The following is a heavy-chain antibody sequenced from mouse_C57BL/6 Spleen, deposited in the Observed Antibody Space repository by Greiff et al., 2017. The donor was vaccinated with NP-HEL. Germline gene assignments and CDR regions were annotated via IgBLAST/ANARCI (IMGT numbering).Heavy chain of an antibody. CDR2: INPSSGYT. J-gene: IGHJ3*01. CDR3: ASALDSSGYRFAY. D-gene: IGHD3-2*02. CDR1: GYTFTSYW. V-gene: IGHV1-7*01. Sequence: QVQLQQSGAELAKPGASVKLSCKASGYTFTSYWMHWVKQRPGQGLEWIGYINPSSGYTKYNQKFKDKATLTADKSSSTAYMQLSSLTYEDSAVYYCASALDSSGYRFAYWGQGTLVTVSA.